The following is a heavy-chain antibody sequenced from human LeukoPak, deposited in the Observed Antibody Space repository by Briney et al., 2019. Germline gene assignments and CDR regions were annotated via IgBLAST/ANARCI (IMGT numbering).Heavy chain of an antibody. CDR3: ARRVAVTARYYFDY. Sequence: SETLSLTCTVSGGSISSYYWSWIRQPPGKGLEWIGYIYYSGSTNYNPSIKSRVTISVDTSKNQFSLKLSSVTAADTAVYYCARRVAVTARYYFDYWGQGTLVTVSS. J-gene: IGHJ4*02. V-gene: IGHV4-59*08. D-gene: IGHD2-21*02. CDR2: IYYSGST. CDR1: GGSISSYY.